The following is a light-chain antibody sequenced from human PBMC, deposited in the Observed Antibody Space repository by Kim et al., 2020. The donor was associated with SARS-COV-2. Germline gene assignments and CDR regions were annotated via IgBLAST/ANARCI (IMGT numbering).Light chain of an antibody. V-gene: IGKV3-20*01. CDR1: QSVSSSY. CDR2: GAT. J-gene: IGKJ1*01. Sequence: EIVLTQSPGTLSVSPGERATLSCRASQSVSSSYLAWYQQTPGQAPRLLIDGATSRATGIPDRFSGSGSGTDFTTTISRLEPEDFAVYYCQQYGSSPQTFGQGTKVEIK. CDR3: QQYGSSPQT.